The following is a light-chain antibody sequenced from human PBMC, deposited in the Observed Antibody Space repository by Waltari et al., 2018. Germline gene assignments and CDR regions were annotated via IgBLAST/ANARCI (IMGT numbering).Light chain of an antibody. J-gene: IGLJ3*02. Sequence: QSALTQPASVSGSPGQSITISCTGTSSDVGIYNLVSWYKQYPGKAPKLMIYEGSKRPSGVSTRFSGSKSGDTASLTISGLQAEDEADYYCCSYAGSTIWVFGGGTKVTVL. CDR3: CSYAGSTIWV. CDR2: EGS. V-gene: IGLV2-23*01. CDR1: SSDVGIYNL.